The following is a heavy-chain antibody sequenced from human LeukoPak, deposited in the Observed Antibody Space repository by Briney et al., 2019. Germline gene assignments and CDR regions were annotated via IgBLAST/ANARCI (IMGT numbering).Heavy chain of an antibody. CDR1: GDSVTSNSAA. J-gene: IGHJ4*02. CDR2: TYYRSKWYY. Sequence: SQTLSLTCAISGDSVTSNSAAWNWIRQSPSRGLEWLGRTYYRSKWYYDYAVSVKSRIIINADTSRNQFSLQLNSVAPEDTAVYYCARGRSGIAVADWGERGQGTLVTVSS. D-gene: IGHD6-19*01. V-gene: IGHV6-1*01. CDR3: ARGRSGIAVADWGE.